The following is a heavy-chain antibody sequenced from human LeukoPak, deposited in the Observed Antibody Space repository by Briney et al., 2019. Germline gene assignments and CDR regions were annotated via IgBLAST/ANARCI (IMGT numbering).Heavy chain of an antibody. V-gene: IGHV4-59*01. Sequence: PSETLSLTCTVSGGSISSYYWSWIRQPPGKGLEWIGYIYYSGSTTYNPSLKSRVTISVDTSKNQFSLKLSSVTAADTAVYYCARAGYYGSRFDPWGQGTLVTVSS. CDR3: ARAGYYGSRFDP. J-gene: IGHJ5*02. D-gene: IGHD3-10*01. CDR2: IYYSGST. CDR1: GGSISSYY.